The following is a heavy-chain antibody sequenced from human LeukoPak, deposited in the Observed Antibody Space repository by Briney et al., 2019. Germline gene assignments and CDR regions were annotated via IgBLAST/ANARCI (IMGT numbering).Heavy chain of an antibody. V-gene: IGHV1-46*01. D-gene: IGHD5-18*01. CDR2: INPSGGST. CDR3: ARGRRAGYSYGDTSDY. CDR1: GYTFTSYY. J-gene: IGHJ4*02. Sequence: GASVKVSCKAYGYTFTSYYMHWVRQAPGQGLEWMGIINPSGGSTSYAQKFQGRVTMTRDMSTSTVYMELSSLRSEDTAVYYCARGRRAGYSYGDTSDYWGQGTLVTVSS.